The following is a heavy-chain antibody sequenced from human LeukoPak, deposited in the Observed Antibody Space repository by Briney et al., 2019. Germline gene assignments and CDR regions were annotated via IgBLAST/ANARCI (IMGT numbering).Heavy chain of an antibody. CDR3: ARVGRSRGSLPNFHYYMDV. D-gene: IGHD1-26*01. CDR1: GDIFNSYS. V-gene: IGHV1-69*05. J-gene: IGHJ6*03. CDR2: IIPMFGSA. Sequence: ASVKVPCKSSGDIFNSYSVSWVRQAPGQGLEWMGGIIPMFGSAEYAQKFQGRVAISTDQSTTIVYMELSSLTSEDTAVYYCARVGRSRGSLPNFHYYMDVWGKGTTVTVSS.